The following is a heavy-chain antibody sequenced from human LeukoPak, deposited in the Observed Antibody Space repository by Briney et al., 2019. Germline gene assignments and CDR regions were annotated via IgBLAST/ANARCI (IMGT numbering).Heavy chain of an antibody. J-gene: IGHJ4*02. Sequence: SDTLSLTCAVSGGSINSHYWGWIRQPPGKGLQWIGDIYYTGKNNYNPPLKSRVTISLDTSKDHLSLNLTSVLAADTAIYYCVRRDSGWNYFDYWGQGILVTVSS. D-gene: IGHD5-12*01. CDR2: IYYTGKN. V-gene: IGHV4-59*08. CDR1: GGSINSHY. CDR3: VRRDSGWNYFDY.